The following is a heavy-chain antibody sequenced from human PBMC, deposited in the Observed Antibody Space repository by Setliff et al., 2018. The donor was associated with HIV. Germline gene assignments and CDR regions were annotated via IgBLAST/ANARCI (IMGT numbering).Heavy chain of an antibody. CDR3: ASFFVTTVTNQDY. J-gene: IGHJ4*02. CDR1: GGSVSGHY. V-gene: IGHV4-34*01. CDR2: ITPSGDT. D-gene: IGHD4-17*01. Sequence: SETLSLTCAVYGGSVSGHYWGWFRQPPGKGLEWIGEITPSGDTNYIPSLKSRVTISVDTSNNQFSLKLTSVTAADTAMYYCASFFVTTVTNQDYWGQGTPVTVSS.